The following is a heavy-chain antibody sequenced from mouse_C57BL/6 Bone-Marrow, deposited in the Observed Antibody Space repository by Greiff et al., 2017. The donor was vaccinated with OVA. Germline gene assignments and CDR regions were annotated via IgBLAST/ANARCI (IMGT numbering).Heavy chain of an antibody. CDR2: ISYSGST. CDR3: ARSYGYADYYAMDY. D-gene: IGHD2-2*01. Sequence: EVKLQESGPGMVKPSQSLSLTCTVTGYSITSGYDWHWIRHFPGNKLEWMGYISYSGSTNYNPSLKSRISITHDTSKNHFFLKLNSVTTEDTATYYCARSYGYADYYAMDYWGQGTSVTVSS. CDR1: GYSITSGYD. V-gene: IGHV3-1*01. J-gene: IGHJ4*01.